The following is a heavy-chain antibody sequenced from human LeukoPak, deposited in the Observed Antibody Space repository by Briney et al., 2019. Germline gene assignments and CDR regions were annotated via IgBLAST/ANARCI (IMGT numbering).Heavy chain of an antibody. D-gene: IGHD1-26*01. CDR2: IWYDGSNK. J-gene: IGHJ4*02. CDR1: GFTFSSYG. Sequence: GGSLRLSCAASGFTFSSYGMHWVRQAPGKGLEGVAVIWYDGSNKYYADSVKGRFTISRDNSKNTLYLQMNSLRAEDTAVYYCASTMGATRSLDYWGQGTLVTVSS. CDR3: ASTMGATRSLDY. V-gene: IGHV3-33*01.